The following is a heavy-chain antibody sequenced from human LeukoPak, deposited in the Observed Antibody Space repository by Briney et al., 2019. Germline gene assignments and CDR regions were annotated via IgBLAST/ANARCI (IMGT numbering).Heavy chain of an antibody. J-gene: IGHJ4*02. CDR1: GFTFSSYA. CDR2: ISYDGSNK. V-gene: IGHV3-30*04. D-gene: IGHD1-7*01. CDR3: AKIRVIFNWNYAYYFDY. Sequence: GESLRLSCAASGFTFSSYAMHWVRQAPGKGLEWVAVISYDGSNKYYADSVKGRFTISRDNSKNTLYLQMNSLRAEDTAVYYCAKIRVIFNWNYAYYFDYWGQGSLVTVSS.